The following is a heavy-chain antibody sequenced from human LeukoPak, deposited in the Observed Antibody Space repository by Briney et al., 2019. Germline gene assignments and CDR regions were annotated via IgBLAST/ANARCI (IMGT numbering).Heavy chain of an antibody. Sequence: GGSLRLSCAASGFTFSDAWMSWVRQAPGKGLEWVGRIKSKTDGATTDYAAPVKGRFTISRDDSKNTLYLQMNSLKTEDTAVYYCTTDYWGQGTLVTVSS. CDR2: IKSKTDGATT. CDR3: TTDY. CDR1: GFTFSDAW. J-gene: IGHJ4*02. V-gene: IGHV3-15*01.